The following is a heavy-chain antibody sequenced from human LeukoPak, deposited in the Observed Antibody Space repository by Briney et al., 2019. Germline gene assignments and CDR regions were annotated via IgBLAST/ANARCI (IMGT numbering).Heavy chain of an antibody. V-gene: IGHV3-43*01. CDR2: INWKGDIT. J-gene: IGHJ4*02. D-gene: IGHD3-10*01. CDR3: ARGDGVIMNY. CDR1: GFTFEDHT. Sequence: GGSLRLSCEATGFTFEDHTMHWVRHAPGKGLEWVSLINWKGDITSYGDSVKGRFTISNDNAENTLYLQMNSLRAEDTAMYYCARGDGVIMNYWGQGTLVTVSS.